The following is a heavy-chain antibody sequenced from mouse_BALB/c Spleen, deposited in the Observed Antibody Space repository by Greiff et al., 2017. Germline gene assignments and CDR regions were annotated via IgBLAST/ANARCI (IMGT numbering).Heavy chain of an antibody. CDR3: ARRGTTVVATRAMDY. Sequence: EVKLQESGPGLVKPSQSLSLTCTVTGYSITSDYAWTWIRQFPGNKLEWMGYISYSGSTSYNPSLKSRISITRDTSKNQFFLQLNSVTTEDTATYYWARRGTTVVATRAMDYWGQGTSVTVSS. CDR2: ISYSGST. V-gene: IGHV3-2*02. J-gene: IGHJ4*01. D-gene: IGHD1-1*01. CDR1: GYSITSDYA.